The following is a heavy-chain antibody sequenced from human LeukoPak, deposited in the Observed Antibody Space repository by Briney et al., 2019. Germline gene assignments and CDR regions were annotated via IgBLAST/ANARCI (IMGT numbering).Heavy chain of an antibody. CDR1: GFTFNNAW. CDR3: TTEGGWSFYFDY. V-gene: IGHV3-15*01. CDR2: IKSKTDGGTT. Sequence: GGSLRLSCAASGFTFNNAWMSWVRQVPGKGLEWVGRIKSKTDGGTTDYAAPVKGRFTISRDESKNTLYLQMDSLKTEDTAVYYCTTEGGWSFYFDYWGQGTLVTVSS. J-gene: IGHJ4*02. D-gene: IGHD2-15*01.